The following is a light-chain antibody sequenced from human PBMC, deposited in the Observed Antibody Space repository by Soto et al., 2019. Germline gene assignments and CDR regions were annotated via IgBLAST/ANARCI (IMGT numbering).Light chain of an antibody. Sequence: DIQMTQSPSSLSASVGDRVTITCRASQSISKYLNWYQQKPGQAPNLLIYAASTLQSGVPSRFSGSGSGTHFTLTISSLQPEDFATYYCQQSYSTPPDTFGQGTKLEIK. CDR1: QSISKY. J-gene: IGKJ2*01. V-gene: IGKV1-39*01. CDR3: QQSYSTPPDT. CDR2: AAS.